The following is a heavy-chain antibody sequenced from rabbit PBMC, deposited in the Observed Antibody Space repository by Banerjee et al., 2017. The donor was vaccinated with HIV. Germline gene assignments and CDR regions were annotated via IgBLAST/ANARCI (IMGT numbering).Heavy chain of an antibody. CDR3: VRDQAGYAGYGPYYFNL. CDR1: GFSFSDKAV. V-gene: IGHV1S45*01. Sequence: QEQLVESGGGLVKPEGSLKLSCTASGFSFSDKAVMCWVRQAPGKGLEWIACINVITGRAVYASWANGRFTISSDNAQNTVDLQMSGLTAADTATYFCVRDQAGYAGYGPYYFNLWGPGTLVTVS. CDR2: INVITGRA. D-gene: IGHD7-1*01. J-gene: IGHJ4*01.